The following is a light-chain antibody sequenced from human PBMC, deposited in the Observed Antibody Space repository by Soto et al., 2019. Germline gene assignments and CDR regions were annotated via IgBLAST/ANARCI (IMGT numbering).Light chain of an antibody. CDR2: ANT. CDR1: SSNIGPTYD. Sequence: QSVLTQPPSVSGAPGQRVTISCTGSSSNIGPTYDVHWYQQLPGTAPKLLIYANTNRPSGVPDRFSGSKSGTSASLAITGLQAEDEADYFCQSYDSSLSGYVFGIGTKLTVL. J-gene: IGLJ1*01. CDR3: QSYDSSLSGYV. V-gene: IGLV1-40*01.